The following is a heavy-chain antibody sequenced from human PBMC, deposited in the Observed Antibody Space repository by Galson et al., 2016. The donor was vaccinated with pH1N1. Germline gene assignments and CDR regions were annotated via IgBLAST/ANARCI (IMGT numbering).Heavy chain of an antibody. V-gene: IGHV4-4*02. Sequence: SETLSLTCAVSGGSISSRNWWSWVRQPPGQGLEWIGEIYHIWGTNYNPSLKSRVTISLAKSKNHFSLNLASVTAADTAVYYCARDGGDYGGAGQYKYFDTWGQGTLVTVSS. J-gene: IGHJ5*02. CDR1: GGSISSRNW. D-gene: IGHD4-23*01. CDR2: IYHIWGT. CDR3: ARDGGDYGGAGQYKYFDT.